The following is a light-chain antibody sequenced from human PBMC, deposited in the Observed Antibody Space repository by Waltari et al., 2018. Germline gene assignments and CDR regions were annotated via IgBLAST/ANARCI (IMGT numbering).Light chain of an antibody. CDR1: QSIRNH. V-gene: IGKV3-11*01. Sequence: EIVLTQSPATLSLSPGERATLSCRASQSIRNHLAWYQQKPGQAPRLLISDASDRATGIPTRFAGSGSGTDFTLTISSLEPEDSAVYYCQQRSDWRPYTFGQGTKVEI. CDR3: QQRSDWRPYT. J-gene: IGKJ2*01. CDR2: DAS.